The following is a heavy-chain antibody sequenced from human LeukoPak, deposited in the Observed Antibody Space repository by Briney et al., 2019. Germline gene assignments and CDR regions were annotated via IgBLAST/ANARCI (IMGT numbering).Heavy chain of an antibody. V-gene: IGHV3-23*01. CDR3: AKDTAYDFWRGYYYYYMDV. D-gene: IGHD3-3*01. CDR2: ISGSGGST. Sequence: GGSLRLSCAASGFTFSSYAMSWVRQAPGKGLEWVSAISGSGGSTYYADSVKGRFTISRDNSKNTLYLQMNSLRAEDTAVYYCAKDTAYDFWRGYYYYYMDVWGKGTTVTVSS. CDR1: GFTFSSYA. J-gene: IGHJ6*03.